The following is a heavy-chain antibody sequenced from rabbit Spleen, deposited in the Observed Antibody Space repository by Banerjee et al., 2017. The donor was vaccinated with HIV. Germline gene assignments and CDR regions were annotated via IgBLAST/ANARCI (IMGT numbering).Heavy chain of an antibody. V-gene: IGHV1S7*01. CDR1: GFDFSSYY. CDR3: VRDRANIGGDYGPYYFDL. CDR2: IDPFFGTT. Sequence: QLKESGGGLVQPGGSLKLSCEGSGFDFSSYYMSWVRQAPGKGLEWIGYIDPFFGTTYYANWVNGRFTISNDNAQNTVFLRLNSLTAADTATYFCVRDRANIGGDYGPYYFDLWGQGTLVTVS. J-gene: IGHJ4*01. D-gene: IGHD2-1*01.